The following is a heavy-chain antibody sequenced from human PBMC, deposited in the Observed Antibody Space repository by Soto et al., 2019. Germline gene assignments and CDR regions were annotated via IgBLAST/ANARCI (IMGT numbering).Heavy chain of an antibody. CDR3: ARLYTYGYYYFDT. D-gene: IGHD5-18*01. CDR2: IYSTGSS. CDR1: GDSISSGNYY. Sequence: QVQLQESGPGLVKPSQTLSLTCTVSGDSISSGNYYWSWIRQHPGRGLEWIGYIYSTGSSYYSPSLKSRVSISVDTSKNQFSLTLNSVTPADTAVYFCARLYTYGYYYFDTCGQGTLVTVAA. V-gene: IGHV4-31*03. J-gene: IGHJ4*02.